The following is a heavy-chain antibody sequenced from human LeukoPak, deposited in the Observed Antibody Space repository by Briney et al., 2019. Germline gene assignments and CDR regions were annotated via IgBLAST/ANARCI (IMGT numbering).Heavy chain of an antibody. Sequence: GGSLRLSCAASGFTFSILDMSWVRQAPGKGLEWVSAISGNGGRTYYADSVKGRFTISRDNSKNTLYLQMNSLRAEDTAVYYCARPGGPGSYLGAFDIWGQGTMVTVSS. CDR3: ARPGGPGSYLGAFDI. J-gene: IGHJ3*02. CDR2: ISGNGGRT. D-gene: IGHD1-26*01. V-gene: IGHV3-23*01. CDR1: GFTFSILD.